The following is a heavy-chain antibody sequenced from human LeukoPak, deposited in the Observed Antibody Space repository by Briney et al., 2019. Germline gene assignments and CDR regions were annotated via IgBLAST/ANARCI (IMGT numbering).Heavy chain of an antibody. Sequence: QPGGSLRLSCAASGFTFSSYGMHWVRQAPGKGLEWVAFIRYDGSNKYYADSVKGRFTISRDNSKNTLYLHVNSLRPEDTAVYYCARDARHRYCSSSSCYRGWLDPWGQGTPVTVSS. V-gene: IGHV3-30*02. CDR1: GFTFSSYG. CDR3: ARDARHRYCSSSSCYRGWLDP. D-gene: IGHD2-2*01. J-gene: IGHJ5*02. CDR2: IRYDGSNK.